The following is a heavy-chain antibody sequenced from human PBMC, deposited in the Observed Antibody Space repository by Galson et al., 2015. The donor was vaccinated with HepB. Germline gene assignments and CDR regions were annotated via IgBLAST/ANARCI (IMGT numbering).Heavy chain of an antibody. CDR3: AQDLTYYYGSGSYFVVMDA. J-gene: IGHJ6*02. CDR1: GFTFEDYA. CDR2: ISWKSDFT. V-gene: IGHV3-9*01. D-gene: IGHD3-10*01. Sequence: SLRLSCAASGFTFEDYAMHWVRQVPGKGLEWVSGISWKSDFTGYADSVRGRFTISRDNAKYSLYLQMNSLRTEDTALYYCAQDLTYYYGSGSYFVVMDAWAKGPRSPSP.